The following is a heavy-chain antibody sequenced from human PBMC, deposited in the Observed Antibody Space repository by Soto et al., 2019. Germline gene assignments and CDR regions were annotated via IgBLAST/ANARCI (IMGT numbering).Heavy chain of an antibody. Sequence: EVQLVESGGGLVQPGGSLRLSCAASGFTVSSNYMSWVRQAPGKGLEWVSVIYSGGSTYYADSVKGRFTISRDNSKNTLYLQTNSLRSEDTAVYYCARLLPDAFDIWGQGTMVTVSS. J-gene: IGHJ3*02. CDR3: ARLLPDAFDI. CDR2: IYSGGST. D-gene: IGHD2-15*01. V-gene: IGHV3-66*04. CDR1: GFTVSSNY.